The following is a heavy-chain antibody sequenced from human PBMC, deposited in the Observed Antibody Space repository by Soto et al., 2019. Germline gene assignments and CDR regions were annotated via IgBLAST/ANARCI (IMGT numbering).Heavy chain of an antibody. J-gene: IGHJ6*02. D-gene: IGHD3-16*01. Sequence: GESLKISCQGSGYSFTSYWITWVRQMPGKGLEWMGRIDPSDSYTNYSPSFQGHVTISADKSISTAYLQWSSLKASDTAMYYCARNARGYYYGMDVWGQGTTVTVSS. CDR2: IDPSDSYT. CDR3: ARNARGYYYGMDV. V-gene: IGHV5-10-1*01. CDR1: GYSFTSYW.